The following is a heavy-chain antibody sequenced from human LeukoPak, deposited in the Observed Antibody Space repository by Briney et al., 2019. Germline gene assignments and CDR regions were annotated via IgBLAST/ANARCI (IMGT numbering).Heavy chain of an antibody. J-gene: IGHJ4*02. CDR2: IYYSGST. CDR1: GGSISSSSYY. D-gene: IGHD3-10*01. Sequence: SETLSLTCTVSGGSISSSSYYWGWIRQPPGKGLEWIGSIYYSGSTYYNPSLKSRVTISVDTSKNQFSLKLSSVTAADTAVYYCARFVGSGSYYNVWGRNFDYWGQGTLVTVSS. CDR3: ARFVGSGSYYNVWGRNFDY. V-gene: IGHV4-39*07.